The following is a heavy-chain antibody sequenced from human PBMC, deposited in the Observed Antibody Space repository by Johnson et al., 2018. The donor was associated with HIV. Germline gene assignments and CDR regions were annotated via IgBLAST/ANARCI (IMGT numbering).Heavy chain of an antibody. CDR2: IKSESDGGAT. Sequence: EVQLVESGGGLVNPGGSLTLSCAASGFTFSDYYMTWVRHAPGKVLEWIARIKSESDGGATDYSVPVRGRFTVSRDDSKNTLYLQMNSLRAEDTALYYCASGDDDGFWGQGTMVTVSS. J-gene: IGHJ3*01. CDR1: GFTFSDYY. D-gene: IGHD5-12*01. CDR3: ASGDDDGF. V-gene: IGHV3-15*01.